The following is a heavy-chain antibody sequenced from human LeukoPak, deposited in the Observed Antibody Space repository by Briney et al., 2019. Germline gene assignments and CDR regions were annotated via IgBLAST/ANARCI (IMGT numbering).Heavy chain of an antibody. V-gene: IGHV1-69*04. J-gene: IGHJ4*02. Sequence: GASVKVSCKASGYSFTSYGFSWVRQAPGQGLEWMGRIIPILGIANYAQKFQGRVTITADKSTSTAYMELSSLRSEDTAVYYCALLEAAAGTDYWGQGTLVTVSS. CDR2: IIPILGIA. CDR3: ALLEAAAGTDY. D-gene: IGHD6-13*01. CDR1: GYSFTSYG.